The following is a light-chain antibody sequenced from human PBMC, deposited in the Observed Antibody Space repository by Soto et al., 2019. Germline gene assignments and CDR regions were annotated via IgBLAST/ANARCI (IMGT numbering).Light chain of an antibody. CDR2: ENN. Sequence: QSALTQPPSVSAAPGQKVTISCSGSSSHIGNNYVSWYQQLPGTAPKLLIYENNKRPSGIPDRFSGSKSGTSATLGITGLQTGDEADYYCGTWDSSLSVNYVFGTGTKVTVL. CDR3: GTWDSSLSVNYV. CDR1: SSHIGNNY. J-gene: IGLJ1*01. V-gene: IGLV1-51*02.